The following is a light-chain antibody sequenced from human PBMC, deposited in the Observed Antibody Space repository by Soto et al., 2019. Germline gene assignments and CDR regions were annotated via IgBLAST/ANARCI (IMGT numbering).Light chain of an antibody. CDR2: AAS. CDR1: QGINKW. Sequence: DIQMTQYPSSAYAAVGDRVNITCRASQGINKWIAWYQQKPGKAPQLLISAASTLRSGVPSRFSGSGSGTDFILTISNLQPEDFANYFCQQANSFPLTFGGGTRVDI. V-gene: IGKV1-12*01. J-gene: IGKJ4*01. CDR3: QQANSFPLT.